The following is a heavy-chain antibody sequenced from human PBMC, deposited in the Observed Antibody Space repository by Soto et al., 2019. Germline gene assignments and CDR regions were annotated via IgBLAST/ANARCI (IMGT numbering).Heavy chain of an antibody. CDR2: MNPNSGNT. J-gene: IGHJ6*03. V-gene: IGHV1-8*01. CDR3: ARGGDDYDIFTGYYTGYYYYYMDV. CDR1: GYTFTSYD. D-gene: IGHD3-9*01. Sequence: ASVKVSCKASGYTFTSYDINWVRQATGQGLEWMGWMNPNSGNTGYAQKFQGRVTMTRNTSISTAYMELSSLRSEDTAVYYCARGGDDYDIFTGYYTGYYYYYMDVWGKGTTVTVSS.